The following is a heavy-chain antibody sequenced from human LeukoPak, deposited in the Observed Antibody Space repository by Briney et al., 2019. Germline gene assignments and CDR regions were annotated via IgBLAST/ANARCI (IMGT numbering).Heavy chain of an antibody. CDR3: ARDHYDILTGPPYYYYGMDV. D-gene: IGHD3-9*01. Sequence: SVKVSCKASGGTFSSYAISWVRQAPGQGREWMGGIIPIFGTANYAQKFQGGVRITADESTSTAYMELSERRSEDTAVYYCARDHYDILTGPPYYYYGMDVWGKGTKVTVSS. CDR2: IIPIFGTA. J-gene: IGHJ6*04. V-gene: IGHV1-69*01. CDR1: GGTFSSYA.